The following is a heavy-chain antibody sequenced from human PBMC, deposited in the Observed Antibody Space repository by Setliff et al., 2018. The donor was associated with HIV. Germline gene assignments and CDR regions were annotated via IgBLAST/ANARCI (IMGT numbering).Heavy chain of an antibody. D-gene: IGHD3-10*01. CDR1: GFSLSNGRMG. V-gene: IGHV2-26*01. Sequence: SGPTLVNPTQTLTLTCTVSGFSLSNGRMGVSWIRQPPGKALEWLANIFSNDEKSYSTSLRSRLTISKDTSKSQVVLSLSNMDPVDTATYYCARLWFGAPGTDFYYYGMDVWGQGTTVTVSS. CDR2: IFSNDEK. CDR3: ARLWFGAPGTDFYYYGMDV. J-gene: IGHJ6*02.